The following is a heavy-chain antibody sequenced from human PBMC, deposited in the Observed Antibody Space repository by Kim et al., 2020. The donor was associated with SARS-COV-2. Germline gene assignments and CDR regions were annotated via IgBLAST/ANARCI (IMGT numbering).Heavy chain of an antibody. Sequence: GGSLRLSCAASGFTFSSYGMHWVRQAPGKGLEWVAVISYDGSNKYYADSVKGRFTISRDNSKNTLYLQMNSLRAEDTAVYYCAKSVSRLEWLFHGADYWGQGTLVTVSS. V-gene: IGHV3-30*18. CDR1: GFTFSSYG. J-gene: IGHJ4*02. CDR3: AKSVSRLEWLFHGADY. CDR2: ISYDGSNK. D-gene: IGHD3-3*01.